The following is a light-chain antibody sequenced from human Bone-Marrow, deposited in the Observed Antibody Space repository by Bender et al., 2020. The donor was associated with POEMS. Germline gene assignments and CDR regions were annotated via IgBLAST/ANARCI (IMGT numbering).Light chain of an antibody. Sequence: QSVLTQLPSVTAPPGQKVTISCSGSISNIGITAVSWYLHVPGTAPKLLLYDNTKRPSGIPDRFSRSKSGTSATLGISGLQTGDEADYYCGAWDSSLSIGVFGGGTKLTVL. CDR2: DNT. V-gene: IGLV1-51*01. J-gene: IGLJ3*02. CDR3: GAWDSSLSIGV. CDR1: ISNIGITA.